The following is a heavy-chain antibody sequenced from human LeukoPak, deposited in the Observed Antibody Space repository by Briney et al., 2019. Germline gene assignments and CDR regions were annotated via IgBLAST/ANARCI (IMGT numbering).Heavy chain of an antibody. CDR1: GDSVSSNSAA. Sequence: SQTLSLTCAISGDSVSSNSAAWSWIRQSPSRGLEWLGRTYYRSKWYNDYAVSVKSRITINPDTSKNQFSLQLNSVTPEDTAVYYCARIRRQWLDWRDAFDIWGQGTMVTVSS. CDR3: ARIRRQWLDWRDAFDI. J-gene: IGHJ3*02. V-gene: IGHV6-1*01. CDR2: TYYRSKWYN. D-gene: IGHD6-19*01.